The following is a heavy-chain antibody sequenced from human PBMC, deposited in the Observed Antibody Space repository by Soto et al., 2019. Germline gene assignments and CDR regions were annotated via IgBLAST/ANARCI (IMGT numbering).Heavy chain of an antibody. CDR2: INPNSGGT. V-gene: IGHV1-2*04. CDR1: GYTFTGYY. D-gene: IGHD6-19*01. Sequence: ASVKVSCKASGYTFTGYYMHWVRQAPGQGLEWMGWINPNSGGTNYAQKFQGWVTMTRDTSISTAYMELSRLRPDDTAVYYCARELGLSGIAVAGLGYWGQGTLVTVSS. J-gene: IGHJ4*02. CDR3: ARELGLSGIAVAGLGY.